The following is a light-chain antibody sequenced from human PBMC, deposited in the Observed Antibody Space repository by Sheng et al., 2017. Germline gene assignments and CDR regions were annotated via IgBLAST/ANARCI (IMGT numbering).Light chain of an antibody. V-gene: IGKV3D-15*01. CDR3: QQLNSYPYT. J-gene: IGKJ2*01. CDR1: QSISGN. CDR2: GAS. Sequence: EIVMTQSPATLSVSPGERATLSCRASQSISGNLAWYQQKPGQAPRLLIYGASTRATGIPARFSGSGSGTEFILTISSLQPEDFATYYCQQLNSYPYTFGQGTKLEIK.